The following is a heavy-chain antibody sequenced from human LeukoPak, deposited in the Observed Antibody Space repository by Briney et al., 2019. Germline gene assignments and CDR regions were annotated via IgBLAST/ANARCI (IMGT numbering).Heavy chain of an antibody. D-gene: IGHD3-10*01. CDR3: ATEFITMVRGVITDY. CDR2: INPNSGGT. CDR1: GYTFTGYY. Sequence: ASVKVSCKASGYTFTGYYMHWVRQAPGQGLEWMGWINPNSGGTNYAQKFQGRVTMTRDTSISTAYMELSRLRSDDTAVYYCATEFITMVRGVITDYWGQGTLVTVSS. J-gene: IGHJ4*02. V-gene: IGHV1-2*02.